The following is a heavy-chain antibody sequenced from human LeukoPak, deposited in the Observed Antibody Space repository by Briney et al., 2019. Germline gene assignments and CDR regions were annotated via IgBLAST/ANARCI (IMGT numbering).Heavy chain of an antibody. CDR1: GFTFSSNY. J-gene: IGHJ6*02. CDR3: ARTPMFYFYGMDV. CDR2: IYSGGST. Sequence: GGSLRLSCAASGFTFSSNYMSWVRQAPGKGLEWVSLIYSGGSTYYADSVTGRFTISRDNSKNTLYLQMNSLRAEDTAVYYCARTPMFYFYGMDVWGQGTTVTVSS. D-gene: IGHD2-15*01. V-gene: IGHV3-66*01.